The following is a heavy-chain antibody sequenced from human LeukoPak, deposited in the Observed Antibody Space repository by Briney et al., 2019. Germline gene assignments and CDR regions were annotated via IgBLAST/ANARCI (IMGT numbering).Heavy chain of an antibody. CDR2: IIPIFGTA. J-gene: IGHJ6*03. D-gene: IGHD2-2*02. Sequence: SVKVSCKASGGTFSSYAISWVRQAPGQGLEWMGGIIPIFGTANYAQKFQGRVTITADESTSTAYMELRSLRSDDTAVYFCVRDGHRLYDYYYYYMDVWGKGTTVTVSS. V-gene: IGHV1-69*13. CDR3: VRDGHRLYDYYYYYMDV. CDR1: GGTFSSYA.